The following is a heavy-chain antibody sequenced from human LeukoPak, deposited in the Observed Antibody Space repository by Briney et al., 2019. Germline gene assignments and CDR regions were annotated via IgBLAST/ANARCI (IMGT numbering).Heavy chain of an antibody. V-gene: IGHV1-2*02. D-gene: IGHD3-10*01. CDR2: INPNSGGT. J-gene: IGHJ4*02. CDR1: GYTFTGYY. Sequence: ASVKVSCKASGYTFTGYYMQWVRQAPGQGLEWMGGINPNSGGTNYAQKFQGRVTMTRDTSISTAYMELSRLRSDDTAVYYCARDLSPIWFGERALDYWGQGTLVTVSS. CDR3: ARDLSPIWFGERALDY.